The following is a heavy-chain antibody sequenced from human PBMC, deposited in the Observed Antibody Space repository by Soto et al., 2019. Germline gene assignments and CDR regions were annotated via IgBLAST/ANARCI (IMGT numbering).Heavy chain of an antibody. D-gene: IGHD3-3*01. CDR1: GFTFSSYW. J-gene: IGHJ3*02. V-gene: IGHV3-7*05. CDR2: IKQDGSEK. Sequence: GGSLRLSCAASGFTFSSYWMSWVRQAPGKGLEWVANIKQDGSEKYYVDSVKGRFTISRDNAKNSLYLQMNSLRAEDTAVYYCARDRADYDFWSGYYTPWGAFDIWGQGTMVTVSS. CDR3: ARDRADYDFWSGYYTPWGAFDI.